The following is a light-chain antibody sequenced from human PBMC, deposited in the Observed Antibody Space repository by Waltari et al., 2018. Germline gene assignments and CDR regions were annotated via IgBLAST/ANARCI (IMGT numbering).Light chain of an antibody. V-gene: IGLV3-21*04. CDR1: NIASKG. CDR3: QVWDSSSDHVI. J-gene: IGLJ2*01. CDR2: DDH. Sequence: SYVLTQPPSVSVAPGTTATIPCGGINIASKGVPWYQQKPGLAPVLVIYDDHDRPSGIPERFSGSNSGDTATLTISGVEAGDDADYYCQVWDSSSDHVIFGGGTKLTVL.